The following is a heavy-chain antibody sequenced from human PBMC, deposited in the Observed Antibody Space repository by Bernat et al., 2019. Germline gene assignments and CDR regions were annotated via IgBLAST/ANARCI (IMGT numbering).Heavy chain of an antibody. Sequence: QVQLVQSGAEVKKPGSSVKVFCKASGGTFSSYAISCVRQAPGQGLEWMGGIIPIFGTANYAQKFQGKVTNTADKSTSTAYMERSSVRSEDTDVYYCARPFNYGGFDYWGQGTLVTVAS. J-gene: IGHJ4*02. CDR1: GGTFSSYA. CDR2: IIPIFGTA. CDR3: ARPFNYGGFDY. D-gene: IGHD4-11*01. V-gene: IGHV1-69*06.